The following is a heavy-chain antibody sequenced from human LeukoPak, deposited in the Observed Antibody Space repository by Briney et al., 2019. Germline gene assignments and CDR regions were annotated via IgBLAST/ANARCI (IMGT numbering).Heavy chain of an antibody. CDR3: ARDDSIYGFDY. Sequence: ASVKVSCKASGYTFTSYGISWVRQAPGQGLEWMGWISAYNGNTSYAQKLQGRVTMTTDTSTSTAYMWLRSLRSDDTAVYYCARDDSIYGFDYWGQGTLVTVSS. CDR1: GYTFTSYG. V-gene: IGHV1-18*01. CDR2: ISAYNGNT. D-gene: IGHD2-21*01. J-gene: IGHJ4*02.